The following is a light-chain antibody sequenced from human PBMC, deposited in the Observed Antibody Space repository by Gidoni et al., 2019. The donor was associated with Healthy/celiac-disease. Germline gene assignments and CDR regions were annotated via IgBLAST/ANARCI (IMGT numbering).Light chain of an antibody. CDR2: LGS. J-gene: IGKJ1*01. CDR3: MQALQTPWT. CDR1: QSLLHSNGYNY. V-gene: IGKV2-28*01. Sequence: DIVMTHSPLSLPVTPGEPASISCRSSQSLLHSNGYNYLDWYLQKPGQSPQLLIYLGSNRASGVPDRFSGSGSGTDFTLKSSRVEAEDVGVYYCMQALQTPWTVGQXTKVEIK.